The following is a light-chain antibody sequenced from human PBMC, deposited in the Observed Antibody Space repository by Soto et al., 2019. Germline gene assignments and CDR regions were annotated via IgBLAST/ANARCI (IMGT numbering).Light chain of an antibody. CDR1: QSISGW. J-gene: IGKJ1*01. CDR3: QQYETYRT. Sequence: DIQMTQSPSSLSASVGYRVTISCRASQSISGWLAWYPQKPGKAPNLLIYDASSLESGVPSRFSGSGSGKEFTLTISGLQPDDFASDYCQQYETYRTFGQGTKVDI. V-gene: IGKV1-5*01. CDR2: DAS.